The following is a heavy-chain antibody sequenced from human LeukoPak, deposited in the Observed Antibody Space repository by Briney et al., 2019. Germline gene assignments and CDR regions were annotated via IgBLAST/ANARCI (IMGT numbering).Heavy chain of an antibody. J-gene: IGHJ4*02. D-gene: IGHD2-15*01. V-gene: IGHV4-34*01. Sequence: KCSETLSLTCAVYGGSCSGYYWSWIREPPGRGLEWIGEINHSGSTNYNPSLKSRVTISVDTSKNQFSLKLSSVTAAATAVYYCARGSGVVAARTFDYWGQGTLVTVSS. CDR2: INHSGST. CDR1: GGSCSGYY. CDR3: ARGSGVVAARTFDY.